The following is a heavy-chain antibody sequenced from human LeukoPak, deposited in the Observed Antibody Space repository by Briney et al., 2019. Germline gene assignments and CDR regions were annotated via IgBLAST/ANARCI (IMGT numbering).Heavy chain of an antibody. CDR2: IIPILGIA. D-gene: IGHD6-19*01. Sequence: SVKVSCKASGGTFSSYAIGWVRQAPGQGLEWMGRIIPILGIANYAQKFQGRVTITADKSTSTAYMELSSLRSEDTAVYYCARDYGSSGWYHYYGMDVWGQGTTVTVSS. V-gene: IGHV1-69*04. CDR3: ARDYGSSGWYHYYGMDV. CDR1: GGTFSSYA. J-gene: IGHJ6*02.